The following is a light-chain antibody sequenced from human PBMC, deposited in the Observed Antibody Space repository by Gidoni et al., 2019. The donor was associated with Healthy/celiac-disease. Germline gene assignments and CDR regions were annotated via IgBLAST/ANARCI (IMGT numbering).Light chain of an antibody. CDR3: QQYNSWPPYT. CDR2: GAS. J-gene: IGKJ2*01. CDR1: QSVSSN. Sequence: EIVMTQSTATLSVSPGERATLSCRASQSVSSNLAGYQQKPGQAPRLLIYGASTRATGIPARFSGSGSGTEFTLTISSLQSEDFAVYYCQQYNSWPPYTFGQGTKLEIK. V-gene: IGKV3D-15*01.